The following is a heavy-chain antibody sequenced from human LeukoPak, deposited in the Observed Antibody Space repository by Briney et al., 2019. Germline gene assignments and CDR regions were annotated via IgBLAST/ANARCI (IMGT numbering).Heavy chain of an antibody. J-gene: IGHJ4*02. V-gene: IGHV4-30-4*01. Sequence: SQTLSLTCTVSGGSISSGDYYWSWIRQPPWKGLEWIGYIYYSGSTYYNPSLKSRVTISVDTSKNQFSLKLSSVTAADTAVYYCARAEAPLWFGEFQGGYFDYWGQGTLVTVSS. CDR3: ARAEAPLWFGEFQGGYFDY. CDR1: GGSISSGDYY. CDR2: IYYSGST. D-gene: IGHD3-10*01.